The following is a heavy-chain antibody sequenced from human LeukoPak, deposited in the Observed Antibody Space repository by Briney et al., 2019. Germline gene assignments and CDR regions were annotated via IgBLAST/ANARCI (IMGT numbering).Heavy chain of an antibody. V-gene: IGHV4-39*01. D-gene: IGHD4-17*01. CDR1: GGSISSSSYY. Sequence: SETLSLTCTVSGGSISSSSYYWGWIRQPPGKGLEWIGSIYYSGSTYYNPSLKSRVTISVDTSKNQFSLKLSSVTAADTAVYYCARRDATVTTLPFDYWGQGTLVTDSS. J-gene: IGHJ4*02. CDR2: IYYSGST. CDR3: ARRDATVTTLPFDY.